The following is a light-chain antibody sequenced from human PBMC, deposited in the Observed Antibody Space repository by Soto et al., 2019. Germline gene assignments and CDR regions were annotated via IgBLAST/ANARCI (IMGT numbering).Light chain of an antibody. Sequence: EIVLTQSPGTLSLSPGERATLSCRASQSVSSSYLAWYQQKPGQAPRLLIYGASSRATGIPDRFSGSGSGTDFTLTISRLEPEEFAVYCCQQYGSSPRTFGQGTKVEIK. CDR3: QQYGSSPRT. CDR1: QSVSSSY. V-gene: IGKV3-20*01. CDR2: GAS. J-gene: IGKJ1*01.